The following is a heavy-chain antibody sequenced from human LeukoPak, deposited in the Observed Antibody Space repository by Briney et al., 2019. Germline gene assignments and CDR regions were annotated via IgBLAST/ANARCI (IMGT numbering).Heavy chain of an antibody. CDR3: ARVPTTVTTGVDY. CDR1: GGSFSGYY. J-gene: IGHJ4*02. V-gene: IGHV4-34*01. CDR2: INHSGST. Sequence: PSETLSLTCAVYGGSFSGYYWSWIRQPPGKGLEWIGEINHSGSTNYNPSLKSRVTISVDTSKNQFSLKLSSVTTADTAVYYCARVPTTVTTGVDYWGQGTLVTVSS. D-gene: IGHD4-17*01.